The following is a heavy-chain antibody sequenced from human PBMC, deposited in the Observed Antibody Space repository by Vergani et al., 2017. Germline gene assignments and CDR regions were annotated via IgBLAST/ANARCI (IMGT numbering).Heavy chain of an antibody. J-gene: IGHJ6*03. CDR2: IYYSGST. CDR1: GGSISSGDSA. V-gene: IGHV4-30-2*05. CDR3: ARQKDYYMDV. Sequence: QLLLQESGSGLVKPSQTLSLICAVSGGSISSGDSAWSWIRQTPGKGLEWIGYIYYSGSTYYNPSLKSRVTISVDTSKNQFSLKLSSVTAADTAVYYCARQKDYYMDVWGKGATVTVS.